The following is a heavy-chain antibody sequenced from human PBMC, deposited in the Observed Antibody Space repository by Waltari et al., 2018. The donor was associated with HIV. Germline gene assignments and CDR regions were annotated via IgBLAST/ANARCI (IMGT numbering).Heavy chain of an antibody. CDR1: GGSFSGYY. V-gene: IGHV4-34*01. D-gene: IGHD3-9*01. CDR3: ARGVWAGYYNDAFDI. CDR2: INHSGST. J-gene: IGHJ3*02. Sequence: QVQLQQWGAGLLKPSETLSLTCAVYGGSFSGYYWSWIRQPPGKGLEWIGEINHSGSTNYNPSLKSRVTISVDTSKNQFSRKLSSVTAADTAVYYRARGVWAGYYNDAFDIWGQGTMVTVSS.